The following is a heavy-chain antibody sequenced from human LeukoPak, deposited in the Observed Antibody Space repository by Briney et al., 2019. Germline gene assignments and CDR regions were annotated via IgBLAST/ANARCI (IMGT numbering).Heavy chain of an antibody. D-gene: IGHD6-13*01. Sequence: SVKVSCKASGGTFSSYAISWVRQAPGQGLEWMGRINPILGIANYAQKFQGRVTITADESTSTAYMELSSLRSEDTAVYYCARDPNRYAAAHAFEYWGQGTLVTVSS. J-gene: IGHJ4*02. CDR2: INPILGIA. V-gene: IGHV1-69*04. CDR3: ARDPNRYAAAHAFEY. CDR1: GGTFSSYA.